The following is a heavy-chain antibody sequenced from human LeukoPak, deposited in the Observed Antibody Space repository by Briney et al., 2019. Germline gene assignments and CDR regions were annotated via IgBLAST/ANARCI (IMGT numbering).Heavy chain of an antibody. CDR1: GLTFSTYW. J-gene: IGHJ4*02. Sequence: PGGSLRLSCAASGLTFSTYWMTWVRQAPGKGLEWVSAISGSGGSTYYADSVKGRFTISRDNSKNTLYLQMNSLRAEDTAVYYCAKSSTYYDILTGYLGHYFDYWGQGTLVTVSS. CDR3: AKSSTYYDILTGYLGHYFDY. V-gene: IGHV3-23*01. CDR2: ISGSGGST. D-gene: IGHD3-9*01.